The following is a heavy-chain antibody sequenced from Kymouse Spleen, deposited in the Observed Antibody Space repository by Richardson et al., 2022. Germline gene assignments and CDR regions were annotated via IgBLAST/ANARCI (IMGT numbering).Heavy chain of an antibody. CDR2: INHSGST. D-gene: IGHD4-11,IGHD4-11*01. CDR1: GGSFSGYY. Sequence: QVQLQQWGAGLLKPSETLSLTCAVYGGSFSGYYWSWIRQPPGKGLEWIGEINHSGSTNYNPSLKSRVTISVDTSKNQFSLKLSSVTAADTAVYYCARKGATVTTGWFDPWGQGTLVTVSS. V-gene: IGHV4-34*01. J-gene: IGHJ5*02. CDR3: ARKGATVTTGWFDP.